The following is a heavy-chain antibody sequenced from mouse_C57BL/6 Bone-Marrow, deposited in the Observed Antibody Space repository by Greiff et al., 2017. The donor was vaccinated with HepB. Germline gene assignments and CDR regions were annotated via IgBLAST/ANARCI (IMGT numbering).Heavy chain of an antibody. CDR1: GYAFTNYL. D-gene: IGHD1-1*01. Sequence: VQLQQSGAELVRPGTSVKVSCKASGYAFTNYLIEWVKQRPGQGLEWIGVINPGSGGTNYNEKFKGKATLTADKSSSTAYMQLSSLTSEDSAVYFCARRDYYGSSYWYFDVWGTVTTVTVSS. V-gene: IGHV1-54*01. CDR3: ARRDYYGSSYWYFDV. CDR2: INPGSGGT. J-gene: IGHJ1*03.